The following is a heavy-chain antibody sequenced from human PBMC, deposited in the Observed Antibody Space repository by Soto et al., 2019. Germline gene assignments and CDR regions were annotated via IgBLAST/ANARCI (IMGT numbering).Heavy chain of an antibody. Sequence: SVKVSCKASGGTFSSYAISWVRQAPGQGLEWMGGIIPIFGTANYAQKFQGRVTITADKSTSTAYMELSSLRSEDTAVYYCVGPGLIGYTYYGMDVWGQGTTVTVSS. D-gene: IGHD3-9*01. CDR3: VGPGLIGYTYYGMDV. CDR1: GGTFSSYA. CDR2: IIPIFGTA. J-gene: IGHJ6*02. V-gene: IGHV1-69*06.